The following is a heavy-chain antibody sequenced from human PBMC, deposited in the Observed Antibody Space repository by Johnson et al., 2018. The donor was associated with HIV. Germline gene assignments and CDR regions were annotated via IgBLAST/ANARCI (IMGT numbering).Heavy chain of an antibody. V-gene: IGHV3-30*04. CDR2: ISYDGSDK. Sequence: QVQLVESGGGLVQPVGSLRLSCAASGFTFSSYAMHWVRQAPAKGLEWVAVISYDGSDKYYADSVKGRFTISRDNSKNTLYLQMNSLRAEDTAVYYCARPNQLLFYPDAFDFWGQGTMVTVSS. CDR1: GFTFSSYA. CDR3: ARPNQLLFYPDAFDF. D-gene: IGHD2-2*01. J-gene: IGHJ3*01.